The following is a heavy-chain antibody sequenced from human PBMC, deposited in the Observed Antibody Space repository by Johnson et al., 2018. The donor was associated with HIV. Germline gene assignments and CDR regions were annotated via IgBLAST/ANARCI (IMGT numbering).Heavy chain of an antibody. Sequence: QMLLVESGGGVVQPGRSLRLSCAASGFTFSSYGMHWVRQAPGKGLEWVAVVSSDGSNKYYADSVKGRFTISRDNSKNTLYLQMNSLRREDTAVYYCARGIIVSPDAFDFWGLGTRVTVSS. J-gene: IGHJ3*01. V-gene: IGHV3-30*03. D-gene: IGHD5/OR15-5a*01. CDR2: VSSDGSNK. CDR1: GFTFSSYG. CDR3: ARGIIVSPDAFDF.